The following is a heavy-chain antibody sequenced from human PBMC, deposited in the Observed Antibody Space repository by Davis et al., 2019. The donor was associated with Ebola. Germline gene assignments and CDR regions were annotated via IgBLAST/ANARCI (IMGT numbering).Heavy chain of an antibody. CDR1: GFTFSSYG. D-gene: IGHD1-20*01. Sequence: GESLKISCAASGFTFSSYGMHWVRQAPGKGLEWVAVIWYDGSNKYYADSVKGRFTISRDNSKNTLYLQMNSLRADDTAVYYCARFPISRYNWNYFDYWGQGTLVTVSS. CDR2: IWYDGSNK. J-gene: IGHJ4*02. V-gene: IGHV3-33*01. CDR3: ARFPISRYNWNYFDY.